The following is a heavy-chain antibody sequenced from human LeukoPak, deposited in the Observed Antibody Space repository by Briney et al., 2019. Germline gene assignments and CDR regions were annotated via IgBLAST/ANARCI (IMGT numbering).Heavy chain of an antibody. CDR2: ISGSGGST. Sequence: PGGSLRLSCVASGFTFSSYAMSWVRQAPGKGLEWVSAISGSGGSTYYADSVKGRFTISRDNSKNTLYLQMNSLRAEDTAVYYCAKVPHCSGGSCYGDFDYWGQGTLVTVSS. J-gene: IGHJ4*02. D-gene: IGHD2-15*01. V-gene: IGHV3-23*01. CDR3: AKVPHCSGGSCYGDFDY. CDR1: GFTFSSYA.